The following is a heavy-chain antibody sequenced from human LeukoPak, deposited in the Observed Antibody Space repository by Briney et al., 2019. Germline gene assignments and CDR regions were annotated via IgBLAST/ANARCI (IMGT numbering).Heavy chain of an antibody. D-gene: IGHD5-12*01. V-gene: IGHV1-18*01. Sequence: GASVKVSCKASAYTFTGYGISWVRQAPGQGLEWMGWISGYNDNTKYAQKFQGRVTMTTDTSTSTAYMELRSLRADDTAVYYCARGGYDYEWYFDLWGRGTLVTVSS. CDR2: ISGYNDNT. CDR1: AYTFTGYG. J-gene: IGHJ2*01. CDR3: ARGGYDYEWYFDL.